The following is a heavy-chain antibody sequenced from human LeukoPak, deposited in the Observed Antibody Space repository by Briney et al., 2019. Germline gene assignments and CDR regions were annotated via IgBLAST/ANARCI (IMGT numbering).Heavy chain of an antibody. CDR1: GYTFTSYD. Sequence: ASVKGSCKASGYTFTSYDINWVRQATGQGLEWMGWMNPNSGNTGYAQKFQGRVTMTRNTSISTAYMELSSLRSEDTAVYYCARSHIVVVPAAPWTYGMDVWGQGTTVTVSS. CDR2: MNPNSGNT. J-gene: IGHJ6*02. D-gene: IGHD2-2*01. V-gene: IGHV1-8*01. CDR3: ARSHIVVVPAAPWTYGMDV.